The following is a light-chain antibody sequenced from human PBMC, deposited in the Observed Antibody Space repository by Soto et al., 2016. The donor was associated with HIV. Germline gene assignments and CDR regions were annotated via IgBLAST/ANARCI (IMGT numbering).Light chain of an antibody. CDR2: DDS. Sequence: SYELTQPPSVSVAPGKTARITRGGNNIGSKSVHWYQQKPGRAPVLVVYDDSDRPSGIPERFSGSNSGNTATLTISRVEAGDEADYYCQVWDSSSDHRVFGGGTKLTVL. J-gene: IGLJ3*02. CDR1: NIGSKS. CDR3: QVWDSSSDHRV. V-gene: IGLV3-21*03.